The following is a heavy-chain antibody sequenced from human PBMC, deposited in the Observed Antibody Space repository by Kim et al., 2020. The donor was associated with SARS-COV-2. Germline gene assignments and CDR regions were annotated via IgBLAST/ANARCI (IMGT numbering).Heavy chain of an antibody. V-gene: IGHV3-23*01. CDR1: GFTFSTYG. Sequence: GGSLRLSCAASGFTFSTYGMNWVRQAPGKGLEGGSAISNDGRSSFTADSVKGRFTISRDNSKTTLFLHMTSLRAEDTAVYYCAKREGYHGSGYMDVWGQGTTVPVPS. J-gene: IGHJ6*02. D-gene: IGHD3-10*01. CDR3: AKREGYHGSGYMDV. CDR2: ISNDGRSS.